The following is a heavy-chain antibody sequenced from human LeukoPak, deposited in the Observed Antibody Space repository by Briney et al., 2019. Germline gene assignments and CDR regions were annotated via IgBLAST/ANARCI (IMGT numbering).Heavy chain of an antibody. Sequence: SETLSLTCTVSGGSISSYYWSWIRQPPGKGLEWIGYIYYSGSTNYNPSLKSRVTISVDTSKNQFSLKLSSVIAADTAVYYCARAIVATIWAHFDYWGQGTLVTVSS. V-gene: IGHV4-59*01. CDR2: IYYSGST. J-gene: IGHJ4*02. CDR3: ARAIVATIWAHFDY. D-gene: IGHD5-12*01. CDR1: GGSISSYY.